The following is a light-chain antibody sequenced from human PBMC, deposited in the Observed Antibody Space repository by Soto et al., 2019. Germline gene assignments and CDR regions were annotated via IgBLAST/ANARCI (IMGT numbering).Light chain of an antibody. Sequence: EIVLTQSPGTLSLSPGERATLSCRASQSVSSVSLAWYQQKPGQAPRLLVYGASTRATGIPDRFSGSGSGTDFTLPISRLEPEVFAVYYCQQYGGSPLVTFGQGTKLEIK. J-gene: IGKJ2*01. CDR2: GAS. V-gene: IGKV3-20*01. CDR1: QSVSSVS. CDR3: QQYGGSPLVT.